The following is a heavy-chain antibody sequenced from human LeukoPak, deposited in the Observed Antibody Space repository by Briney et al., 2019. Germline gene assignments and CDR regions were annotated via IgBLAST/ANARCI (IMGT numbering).Heavy chain of an antibody. Sequence: ASVKVSCKASGYTFTSYDINWGRQAAGQGPEWMGWMNPHSGNTGYAQRFQGRVIMTRNTSITTAYMELSSLRSEDTAVYYCARGQKSALTYGSGTSAYYFDYWGQGTLVTVSS. CDR2: MNPHSGNT. CDR1: GYTFTSYD. CDR3: ARGQKSALTYGSGTSAYYFDY. D-gene: IGHD3-10*01. J-gene: IGHJ4*02. V-gene: IGHV1-8*01.